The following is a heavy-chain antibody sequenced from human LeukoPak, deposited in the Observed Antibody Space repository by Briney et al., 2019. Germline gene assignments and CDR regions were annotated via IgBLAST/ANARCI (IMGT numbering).Heavy chain of an antibody. CDR2: IYNSGNT. D-gene: IGHD6-13*01. CDR3: AGDYSSSWPVPF. Sequence: SETLSLTCTVSGGSIRNYYWSWIRQPAGKGLEWIGRIYNSGNTNYNPSLKSRVTMSVDTSKNQLSLKLTSVTAADTAVYYCAGDYSSSWPVPFWGQGTLVTVSS. V-gene: IGHV4-4*07. CDR1: GGSIRNYY. J-gene: IGHJ4*02.